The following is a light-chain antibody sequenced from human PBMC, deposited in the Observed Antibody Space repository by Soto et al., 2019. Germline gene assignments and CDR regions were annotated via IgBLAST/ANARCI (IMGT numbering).Light chain of an antibody. Sequence: EIVMTQYPATLSVSPGERATLPCRASQSVRSYLAWYQQKPGQAPRLLIYGASNRATGIPDRFSGSGSGTDFTLTISRLEPEDFAVYYCQQYGSAGTCGQGTK. J-gene: IGKJ1*01. CDR3: QQYGSAGT. V-gene: IGKV3-20*01. CDR1: QSVRSY. CDR2: GAS.